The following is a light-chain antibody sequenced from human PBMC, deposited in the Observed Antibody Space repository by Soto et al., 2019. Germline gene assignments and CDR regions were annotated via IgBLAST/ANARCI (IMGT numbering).Light chain of an antibody. J-gene: IGLJ1*01. Sequence: HSVRSQPGSVAGSRGRSITISCAGTSSDGGAYDYVSWYQQHPVKVPKLIIYEVTKRPSGVSNRFSGSKSGNTASLTISGLQAEDEADYYCSSYTTSSTRVFGTGTKVTVL. V-gene: IGLV2-14*01. CDR1: SSDGGAYDY. CDR3: SSYTTSSTRV. CDR2: EVT.